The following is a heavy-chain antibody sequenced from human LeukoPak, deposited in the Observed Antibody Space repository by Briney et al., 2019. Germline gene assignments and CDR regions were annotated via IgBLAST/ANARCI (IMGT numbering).Heavy chain of an antibody. Sequence: PGGSLRLSCAASGFTFSGSGMHWVRQASGKGLEWVGRIRNKAHSYATTYAASVKGRFTISRDDSKNTAYLQMNSLKSEDTAVYYCARQATDDYGDDWGQGTLVTVSS. V-gene: IGHV3-73*01. CDR1: GFTFSGSG. J-gene: IGHJ4*01. CDR3: ARQATDDYGDD. CDR2: IRNKAHSYAT.